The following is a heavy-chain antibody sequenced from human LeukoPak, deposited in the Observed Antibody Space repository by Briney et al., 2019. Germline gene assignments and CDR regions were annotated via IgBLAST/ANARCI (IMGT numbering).Heavy chain of an antibody. CDR1: GFTFSSYA. CDR3: AREKSGYSYMTQGWIDY. Sequence: GGSLRLSCAASGFTFSSYAMHWVRQAPGKGLEWVAVISFHGSDIYYADSVKGRFTISRDNSKNTLYLQMSSLRAEDTAVYYCAREKSGYSYMTQGWIDYWGQGTLVTVSS. J-gene: IGHJ4*02. CDR2: ISFHGSDI. D-gene: IGHD5-18*01. V-gene: IGHV3-30-3*01.